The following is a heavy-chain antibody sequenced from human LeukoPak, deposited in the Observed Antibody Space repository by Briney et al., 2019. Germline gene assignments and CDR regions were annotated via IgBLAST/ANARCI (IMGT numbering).Heavy chain of an antibody. CDR2: IRSKSNSYAT. D-gene: IGHD3-22*01. CDR3: TRPSDSSDYYGLDY. V-gene: IGHV3-73*01. CDR1: GFTFSGSA. J-gene: IGHJ4*02. Sequence: PGGSLKLSCAASGFTFSGSAIHWVRQASGKGLEWVGRIRSKSNSYATGYAASVNSRFTTSRDESKNTAFLQMNSLKTEDTAVYYCTRPSDSSDYYGLDYWGQGTLVTVSS.